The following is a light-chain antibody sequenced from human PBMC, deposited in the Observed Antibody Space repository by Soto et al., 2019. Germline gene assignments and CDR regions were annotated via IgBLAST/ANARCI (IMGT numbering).Light chain of an antibody. Sequence: EIVLTQSPGTLSWSPGERATLSCRASQSVSSSYLAWYQQKPGQAPRLLIYGASSRATGIPDRFSGSGSGTDFTLTISRLEPEDFAVYYCQQYGSSSGYTFGQGTKLEIK. V-gene: IGKV3-20*01. J-gene: IGKJ2*01. CDR1: QSVSSSY. CDR2: GAS. CDR3: QQYGSSSGYT.